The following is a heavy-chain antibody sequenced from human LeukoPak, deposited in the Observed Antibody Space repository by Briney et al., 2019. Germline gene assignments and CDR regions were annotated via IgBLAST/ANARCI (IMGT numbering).Heavy chain of an antibody. Sequence: GGSLRLSCAASGFTFSSYSMNWVRQAPGKGLEWVSSISSSSSYIYYADSVKGRFTVSRDNAKNSLYLQMNSLRAEDTAVYYCARSHITMVRGVKPFDYWGQGMLVTVSS. V-gene: IGHV3-21*01. J-gene: IGHJ4*02. D-gene: IGHD3-10*01. CDR2: ISSSSSYI. CDR3: ARSHITMVRGVKPFDY. CDR1: GFTFSSYS.